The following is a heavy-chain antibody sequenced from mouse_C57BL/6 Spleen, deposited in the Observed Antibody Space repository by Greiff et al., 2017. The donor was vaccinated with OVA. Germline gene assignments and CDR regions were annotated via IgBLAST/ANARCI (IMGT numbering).Heavy chain of an antibody. J-gene: IGHJ2*01. V-gene: IGHV1-80*01. Sequence: VQLKESGAELVKPGASVKISCKASGYAFSSYWMNWVKQRPGKGLEWIGQIYPGDGDTNYNGKFKGKATLTADKSSSTAYMQLSSLTSEDSAVYFCARPQDYGSRNFDYWGQGTTLTVSS. CDR2: IYPGDGDT. CDR3: ARPQDYGSRNFDY. D-gene: IGHD1-1*01. CDR1: GYAFSSYW.